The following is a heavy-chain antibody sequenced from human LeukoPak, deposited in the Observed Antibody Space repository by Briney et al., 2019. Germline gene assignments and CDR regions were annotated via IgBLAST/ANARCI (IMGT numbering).Heavy chain of an antibody. V-gene: IGHV3-30*18. D-gene: IGHD2-2*01. CDR1: GFTFSSYG. Sequence: GGSLRLSCVASGFTFSSYGMHWVRQAPGKGLEWVAVISYDGSNKYYADSVKGRFTISRDNSKNTLYLQMNSLRAEDTAVYYCAKTQAVLLPAAMGGIFDYWGQGTLVTVSS. J-gene: IGHJ4*02. CDR2: ISYDGSNK. CDR3: AKTQAVLLPAAMGGIFDY.